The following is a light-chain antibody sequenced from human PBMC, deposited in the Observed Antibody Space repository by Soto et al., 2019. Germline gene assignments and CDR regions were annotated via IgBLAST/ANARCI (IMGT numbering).Light chain of an antibody. J-gene: IGKJ2*01. CDR1: QSSSTW. CDR3: QQYNSYPYT. Sequence: DIPMTQSPSTLSASVGDRVTITCRASQSSSTWLAWYQQKPGKAPKLLIYDASSFESGVSSRFSGSGSGTEFTLTISRLQPDDFATYYCQQYNSYPYTFGQGTKLEIK. CDR2: DAS. V-gene: IGKV1-5*01.